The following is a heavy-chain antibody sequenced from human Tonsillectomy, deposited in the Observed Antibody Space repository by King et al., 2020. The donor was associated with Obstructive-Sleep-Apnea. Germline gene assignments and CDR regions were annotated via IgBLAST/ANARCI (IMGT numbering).Heavy chain of an antibody. D-gene: IGHD3-9*01. V-gene: IGHV1-69*12. CDR1: GGTLKNFA. J-gene: IGHJ2*01. CDR2: IIAMFGTP. Sequence: QLVQSGAEVKKPGSSVKVSCKASGGTLKNFAISWVRQAPGQGLEWMGGIIAMFGTPNYAQNFQGRVTITVDGSTTTVYMELRRLRSEDTAVYFCARTYYDTXGTTGAKWYFXLXGRGTLVTVSS. CDR3: ARTYYDTXGTTGAKWYFXL.